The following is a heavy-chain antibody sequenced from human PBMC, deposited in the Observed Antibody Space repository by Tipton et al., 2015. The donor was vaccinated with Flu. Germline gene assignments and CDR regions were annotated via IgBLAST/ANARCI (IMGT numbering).Heavy chain of an antibody. J-gene: IGHJ5*02. Sequence: SLRLSCAASGFTFSSYSINWVRQAPGKGLEWVSSISSSSIYIYYADSVKGRFTISRDNAKNLLYLQMNSLRDEDTALYYCVRDRATGRFDPWGQGTLVTVSS. CDR2: ISSSSIYI. CDR1: GFTFSSYS. CDR3: VRDRATGRFDP. V-gene: IGHV3-21*01. D-gene: IGHD2-15*01.